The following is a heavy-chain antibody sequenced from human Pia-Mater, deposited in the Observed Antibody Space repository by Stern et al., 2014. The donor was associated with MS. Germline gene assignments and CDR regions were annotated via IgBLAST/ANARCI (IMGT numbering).Heavy chain of an antibody. D-gene: IGHD3-9*01. CDR3: ARDGRHTDNYGLDV. J-gene: IGHJ6*02. V-gene: IGHV1-69*12. CDR2: IIPIFGTA. Sequence: QVQLVQSGAEVKKPGSSVKVSCKASGGTFNVYAINWLRQAPGHGLEWMGGIIPIFGTANYAQKFQDRVTITADESTRTSSMQLSSLRYDDTAVYYCARDGRHTDNYGLDVWGQGTTVTVSS. CDR1: GGTFNVYA.